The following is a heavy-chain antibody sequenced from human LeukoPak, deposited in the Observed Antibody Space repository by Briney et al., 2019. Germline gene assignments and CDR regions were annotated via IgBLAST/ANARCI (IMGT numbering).Heavy chain of an antibody. Sequence: GGSLRLSCAASGFTFDDYGMRWVRQAPGKGLEWVSGITWNGGSTGYADSVKGRFTIPRDNAKNSLYLQMNSLRAEDTALYHCARTITAATYGMDVWGQGTTVTVSS. CDR1: GFTFDDYG. CDR3: ARTITAATYGMDV. D-gene: IGHD6-13*01. CDR2: ITWNGGST. J-gene: IGHJ6*02. V-gene: IGHV3-20*01.